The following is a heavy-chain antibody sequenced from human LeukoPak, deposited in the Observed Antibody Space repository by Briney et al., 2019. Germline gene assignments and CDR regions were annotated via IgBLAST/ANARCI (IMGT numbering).Heavy chain of an antibody. CDR2: ISGSGGGT. V-gene: IGHV3-23*01. J-gene: IGHJ4*02. Sequence: GGSLRLSCAASGFTFSSYGMHWVRQAPGKGLEWVSAISGSGGGTYYADSVKGRFTISRDNSNNTLYLQMNSLRAEDTAVYYCAKVASADAQARLNYWGQGTLVTVSS. CDR1: GFTFSSYG. CDR3: AKVASADAQARLNY. D-gene: IGHD6-19*01.